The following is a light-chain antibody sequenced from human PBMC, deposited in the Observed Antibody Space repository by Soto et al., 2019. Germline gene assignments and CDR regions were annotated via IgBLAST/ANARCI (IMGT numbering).Light chain of an antibody. CDR3: HQRYMWPLT. CDR2: DAS. V-gene: IGKV3-11*01. J-gene: IGKJ5*01. Sequence: EIVLTQSPATLSLSAGERASLSCRASQDVRSLIAWFQQKPGQAPRLLIYDASNRATGIPARFSGSGSGTDFVLTISSLEPEDFAVYYCHQRYMWPLTFGQGTRLEIK. CDR1: QDVRSL.